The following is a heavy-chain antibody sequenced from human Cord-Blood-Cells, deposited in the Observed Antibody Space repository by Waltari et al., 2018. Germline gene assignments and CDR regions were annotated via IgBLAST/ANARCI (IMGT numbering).Heavy chain of an antibody. Sequence: EVQLVESGGGLVKPGGSLRLSCAASGFTFSNAWMSGVRQAPGKGLEWVGRIKSKTDGGTTDYAAPVKGRFTISRDDSKNTLYLQMNSLKTEDTAVYYCTTDIVAGEEQLSYWGQGTLVTVSS. D-gene: IGHD6-6*01. J-gene: IGHJ4*02. CDR1: GFTFSNAW. CDR3: TTDIVAGEEQLSY. CDR2: IKSKTDGGTT. V-gene: IGHV3-15*01.